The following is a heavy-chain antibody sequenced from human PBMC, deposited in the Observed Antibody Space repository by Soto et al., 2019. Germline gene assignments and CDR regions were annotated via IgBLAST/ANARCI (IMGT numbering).Heavy chain of an antibody. CDR3: ARHKGLSSSWYPVEWFDP. CDR2: IYYSGST. J-gene: IGHJ5*02. D-gene: IGHD6-13*01. Sequence: SETLSLTCTVSGGSISSSSYYWGWIRQPPGKGLEWIGSIYYSGSTYYNPSLKSRVTISVDTSKNQFSLKLSSVTAADTAVYYCARHKGLSSSWYPVEWFDPWGQGTLVTVSS. V-gene: IGHV4-39*01. CDR1: GGSISSSSYY.